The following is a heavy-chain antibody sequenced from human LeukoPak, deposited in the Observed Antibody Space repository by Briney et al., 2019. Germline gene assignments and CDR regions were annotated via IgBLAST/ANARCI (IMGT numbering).Heavy chain of an antibody. J-gene: IGHJ6*03. V-gene: IGHV4-59*01. CDR3: ASCTAAVGTFDYYYMDV. Sequence: KTSETLSLTCTVSGVSISSYYWSWIRQPPGQGREWMGYIYYSVSTNYSPSLKSRVTISVDTSKNQFSLKLSSVTAADMAVYYCASCTAAVGTFDYYYMDVWGKGTTVTVSS. CDR1: GVSISSYY. CDR2: IYYSVST. D-gene: IGHD6-13*01.